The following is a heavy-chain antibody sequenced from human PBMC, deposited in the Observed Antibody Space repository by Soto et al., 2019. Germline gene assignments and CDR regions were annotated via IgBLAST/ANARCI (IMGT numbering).Heavy chain of an antibody. CDR2: IKQDGSEK. J-gene: IGHJ4*02. Sequence: VQLVESGGGLVQPGGSLRLSCAASGFTFSSHWMSWVRQAPGKGLEWVANIKQDGSEKYYVDSVKGRFTISRDNAKNSLYLQMNSLRAEDTAVYYCASDQYDYICGSYRLFDYWGQGTLVTVSS. CDR3: ASDQYDYICGSYRLFDY. V-gene: IGHV3-7*01. CDR1: GFTFSSHW. D-gene: IGHD3-16*02.